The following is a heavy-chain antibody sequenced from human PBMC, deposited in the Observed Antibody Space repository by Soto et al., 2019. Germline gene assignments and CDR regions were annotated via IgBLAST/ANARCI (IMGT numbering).Heavy chain of an antibody. CDR1: GLTFSSHA. Sequence: GGSLRLSCAASGLTFSSHAMSWVRQAPGKGLEWVSGISGSGGNTFYEDSVKGRFTISRDNSKNTLYLQMNTLRAEDTAVYYCATATGVQGDYFDYWGQGTQVTVSS. CDR3: ATATGVQGDYFDY. D-gene: IGHD3-10*01. CDR2: ISGSGGNT. V-gene: IGHV3-23*01. J-gene: IGHJ4*02.